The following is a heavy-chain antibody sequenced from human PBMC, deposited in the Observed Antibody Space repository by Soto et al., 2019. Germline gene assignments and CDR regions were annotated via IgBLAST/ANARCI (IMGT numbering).Heavy chain of an antibody. J-gene: IGHJ4*02. CDR2: ISYDGSNK. CDR3: ARVSGTYGPFDY. Sequence: AGGSLRLSCAASGFTVSSYAMHWVRQAPGKGLEWVAVISYDGSNKYYADSVKGRFTISRDNSKNTLYLQMNSLRAEDTAVYYCARVSGTYGPFDYWGQGTPVTVSS. CDR1: GFTVSSYA. V-gene: IGHV3-30-3*01. D-gene: IGHD3-3*01.